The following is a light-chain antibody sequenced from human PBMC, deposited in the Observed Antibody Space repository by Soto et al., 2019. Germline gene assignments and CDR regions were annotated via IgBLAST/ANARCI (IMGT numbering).Light chain of an antibody. Sequence: QSALTQPPSASGSPGQSVTISCTGTSSDVGGYNYVSWYQHHPGKAPKLLISEVSKRPSGVPDRFSGSKSGNTASLTVSGLQAEDEADYICCSNAPASTYDFGTGTKDTV. CDR1: SSDVGGYNY. J-gene: IGLJ1*01. CDR2: EVS. V-gene: IGLV2-8*01. CDR3: CSNAPASTYD.